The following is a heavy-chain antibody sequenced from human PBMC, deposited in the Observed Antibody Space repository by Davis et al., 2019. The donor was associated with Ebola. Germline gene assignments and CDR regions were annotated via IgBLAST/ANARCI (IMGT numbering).Heavy chain of an antibody. CDR1: GYTFNNYA. CDR2: ISAYNGNT. D-gene: IGHD7-27*01. V-gene: IGHV1-18*01. Sequence: AASVKVSCKASGYTFNNYAISWARQAPGQGLEWMGWISAYNGNTNYAQILQGRVTMTTDTSTGTAYMELRSLRSEDTAVYYCARETGDGGGMDVWGKGTTVTVSS. CDR3: ARETGDGGGMDV. J-gene: IGHJ6*04.